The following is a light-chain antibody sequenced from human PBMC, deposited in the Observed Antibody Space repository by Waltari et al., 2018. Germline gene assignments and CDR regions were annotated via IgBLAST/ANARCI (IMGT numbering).Light chain of an antibody. V-gene: IGLV2-23*01. Sequence: QSALTQPASVSGSPGQSITISCTGTTSAVGNYNLVYWYQQVPGRAPKLMIYENSRRPSDISHRFSGSKSGNTASLTISGLQAEDEADYYCCSFASSRTWVFGGGTKLTVL. CDR1: TSAVGNYNL. CDR2: ENS. CDR3: CSFASSRTWV. J-gene: IGLJ3*02.